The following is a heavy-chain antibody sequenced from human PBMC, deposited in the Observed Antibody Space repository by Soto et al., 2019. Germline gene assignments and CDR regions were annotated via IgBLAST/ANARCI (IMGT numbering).Heavy chain of an antibody. CDR2: IYYSGST. CDR3: ASSHAGAHITAAVH. CDR1: GGSISSYY. Sequence: SETLSLTCTVSGGSISSYYWSWIRQPPGKGLEWIGYIYYSGSTNYNPSLKSRVTISVDTSKNQFSLKLNSMTAADTAVYYCASSHAGAHITAAVHWGQGTLVTVSS. V-gene: IGHV4-59*08. J-gene: IGHJ4*02. D-gene: IGHD6-13*01.